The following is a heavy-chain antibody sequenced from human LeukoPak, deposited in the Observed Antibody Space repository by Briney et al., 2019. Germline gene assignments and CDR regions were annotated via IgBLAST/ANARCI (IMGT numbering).Heavy chain of an antibody. Sequence: GGSLRLSCAASGFSFSSYRVNWVRQAPGKGLEWVSYISSSSSTIYYADSVKGRFTISRDNAKNTLYLQMNSLRAEDTAVYYCARDPLDIVVVVAATLGNAFDIWGQGTMVTVSS. V-gene: IGHV3-48*01. CDR2: ISSSSSTI. CDR3: ARDPLDIVVVVAATLGNAFDI. D-gene: IGHD2-15*01. CDR1: GFSFSSYR. J-gene: IGHJ3*02.